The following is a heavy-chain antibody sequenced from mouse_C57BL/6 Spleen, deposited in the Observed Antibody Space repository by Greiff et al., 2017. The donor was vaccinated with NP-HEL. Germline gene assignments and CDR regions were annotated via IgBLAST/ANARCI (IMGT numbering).Heavy chain of an antibody. J-gene: IGHJ3*01. CDR1: GFNIKDYY. D-gene: IGHD3-2*02. Sequence: EVQLQQSGAELVRPGASVKLSCTASGFNIKDYYMHWVKQRPEQGLEWIGRIDPEDGDTEDAPKFQGKATMTADTSSNTAYLQLSSLTSEDTAVYYCTTDSSGYPFAYWGQGTLVTVSA. CDR2: IDPEDGDT. CDR3: TTDSSGYPFAY. V-gene: IGHV14-1*01.